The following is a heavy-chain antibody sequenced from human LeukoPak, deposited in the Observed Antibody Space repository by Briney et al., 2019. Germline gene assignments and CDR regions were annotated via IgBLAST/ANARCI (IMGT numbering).Heavy chain of an antibody. D-gene: IGHD3-10*01. CDR2: SSTSGSTM. J-gene: IGHJ5*02. CDR3: ARESYYYGSGAFDP. V-gene: IGHV3-11*01. Sequence: GGSLRLSCAASGFIISDFYMSWIRQAPGKGLEWVSYSSTSGSTMSYADSVKGRFTISRDNAKNSLYLEMNSLRAEDTAVYYCARESYYYGSGAFDPWGQGTLVTVSS. CDR1: GFIISDFY.